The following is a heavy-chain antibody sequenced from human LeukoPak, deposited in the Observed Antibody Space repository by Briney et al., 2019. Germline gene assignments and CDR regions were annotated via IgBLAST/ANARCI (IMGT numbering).Heavy chain of an antibody. CDR2: IYYSGQT. CDR1: GGSISTYY. D-gene: IGHD3-22*01. Sequence: PSETLFLTCTVSGGSISTYYWSWIRQPPGKGLEWIGYIYYSGQTNHNPSLKSRVTISVDTSKNQFSLKLSSVTAADTAVYYCARRDDTSGYYSAWGQGTLVTVSS. V-gene: IGHV4-59*08. J-gene: IGHJ4*02. CDR3: ARRDDTSGYYSA.